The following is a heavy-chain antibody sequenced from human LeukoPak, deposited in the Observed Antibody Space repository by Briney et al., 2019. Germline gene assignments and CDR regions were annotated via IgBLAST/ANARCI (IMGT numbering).Heavy chain of an antibody. Sequence: SETLSLTCTVSGGSVSSYYWSWIRQPPGKGLEWIGYISYSGSTSYNPSLKSRVSISVDTTKNQFSLKLNSVTAADTAVYFCARHGSGTYDYWGQGTLVTVSS. CDR2: ISYSGST. CDR1: GGSVSSYY. J-gene: IGHJ4*02. CDR3: ARHGSGTYDY. D-gene: IGHD1-26*01. V-gene: IGHV4-59*08.